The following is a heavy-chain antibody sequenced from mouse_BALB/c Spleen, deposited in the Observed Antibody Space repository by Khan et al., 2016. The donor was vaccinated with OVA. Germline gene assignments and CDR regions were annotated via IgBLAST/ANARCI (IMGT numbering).Heavy chain of an antibody. V-gene: IGHV1S136*01. J-gene: IGHJ3*01. D-gene: IGHD2-12*01. CDR3: AAVGSYDGIIVY. CDR1: GYTFTSYV. CDR2: IYPFNDAT. Sequence: EGKRKEDGPEVVKPGASVKMSCKASGYTFTSYVMHWVRQKPGQGLEWIGYIYPFNDATKFNEKFNGKATLTSDKSSSTAYMELSSLTSEDSAVYDCAAVGSYDGIIVYWGQGTLVTVSA.